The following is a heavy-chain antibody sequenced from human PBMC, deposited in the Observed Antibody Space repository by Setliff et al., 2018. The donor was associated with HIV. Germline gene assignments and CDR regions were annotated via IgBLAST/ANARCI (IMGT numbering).Heavy chain of an antibody. CDR3: AKDQAIVPTAIDY. Sequence: ASVKVSCKASGYTFTSYGISWVRQAPGQGLEWMGWISAYNGNTNYAQKLQGRVTMTTDTSTSTAYMELRSLRAEDAAVYYSAKDQAIVPTAIDYWGQETLVTVSS. V-gene: IGHV1-18*01. CDR2: ISAYNGNT. CDR1: GYTFTSYG. J-gene: IGHJ4*02. D-gene: IGHD2-2*01.